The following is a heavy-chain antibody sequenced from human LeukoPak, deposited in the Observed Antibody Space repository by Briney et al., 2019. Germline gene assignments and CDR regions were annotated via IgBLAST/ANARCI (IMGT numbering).Heavy chain of an antibody. V-gene: IGHV3-74*01. CDR2: INCDGRST. J-gene: IGHJ5*01. Sequence: GGTLRLSCAASGFTFDDYAMHWVRQAPGKGLMLVSRINCDGRSTSYGDSVKGRFTISRDTAKNTLYLQMNSLRADDTAVYYCARRYCSSTSCVNWFDSWGQGSLVTVSS. CDR3: ARRYCSSTSCVNWFDS. CDR1: GFTFDDYA. D-gene: IGHD2-2*01.